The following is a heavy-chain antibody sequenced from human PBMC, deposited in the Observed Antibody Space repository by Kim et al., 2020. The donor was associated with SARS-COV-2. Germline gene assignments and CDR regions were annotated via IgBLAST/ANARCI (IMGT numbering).Heavy chain of an antibody. D-gene: IGHD4-17*01. J-gene: IGHJ4*02. CDR3: ARDRGDYPILDFDY. V-gene: IGHV1-18*01. Sequence: KLQGRVTMTTDKTTGTAYMELRSLRSDDTAVYYCARDRGDYPILDFDYWGQGTLVTVSS.